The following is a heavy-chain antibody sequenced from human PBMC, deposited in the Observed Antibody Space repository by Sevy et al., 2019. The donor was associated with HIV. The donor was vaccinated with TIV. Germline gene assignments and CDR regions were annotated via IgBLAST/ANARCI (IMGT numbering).Heavy chain of an antibody. CDR2: VYYTGGT. CDR3: ARRNDFDI. Sequence: SETLSLTCTVSGGSINSDHWNWIRQPPGKGLEWIGYVYYTGGTNYNPSLKNRITISVDRTKNQYSLKLTSVTAADTAVYYCARRNDFDIWGQGTMVTVSS. J-gene: IGHJ3*02. V-gene: IGHV4-59*08. CDR1: GGSINSDH.